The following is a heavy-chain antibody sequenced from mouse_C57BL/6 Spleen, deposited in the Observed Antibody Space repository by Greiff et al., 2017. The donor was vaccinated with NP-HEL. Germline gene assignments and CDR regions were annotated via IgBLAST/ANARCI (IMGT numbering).Heavy chain of an antibody. J-gene: IGHJ2*01. CDR1: GYTFTDYY. CDR3: ARGKGEFDY. Sequence: VQLKQSGPVLVKPGASVKMSCKASGYTFTDYYMNWVKQSHGKSLEWIGVINPYNGGTSYNQKFKGKATLTVDKSSSTAYMELNSLTSEDSAVYYCARGKGEFDYWGQGTTLTVSS. CDR2: INPYNGGT. V-gene: IGHV1-19*01.